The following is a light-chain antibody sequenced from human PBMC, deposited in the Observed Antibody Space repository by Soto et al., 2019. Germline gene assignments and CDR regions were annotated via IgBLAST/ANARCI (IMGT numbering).Light chain of an antibody. J-gene: IGLJ1*01. CDR2: EVT. Sequence: TQPASVSGSPGQSVTISCTGTSNDVGSYNLVSWYQQHPGKAPKLMIYEVTKRPSGVSNRFSGSKSGSTASLTISGLQAEDEADYYCCSYAGTSTFSYVFGTGTKLTVL. V-gene: IGLV2-23*02. CDR1: SNDVGSYNL. CDR3: CSYAGTSTFSYV.